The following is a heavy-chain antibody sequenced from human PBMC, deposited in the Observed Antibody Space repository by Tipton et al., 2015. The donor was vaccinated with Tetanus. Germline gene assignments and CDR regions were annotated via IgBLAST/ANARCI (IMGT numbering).Heavy chain of an antibody. CDR1: GGSVSSGSYY. V-gene: IGHV4-61*01. J-gene: IGHJ5*02. CDR2: IYYSGST. CDR3: ARDRGVVPAAQSHNWFDP. D-gene: IGHD2-2*01. Sequence: TLSLTCTVSGGSVSSGSYYWSWIRQPPGKGLEWIGYIYYSGSTNYNPSLKSRVTISVDTPKNQFSLKLSSVTAADTAVYYCARDRGVVPAAQSHNWFDPWGQGTLVTVSS.